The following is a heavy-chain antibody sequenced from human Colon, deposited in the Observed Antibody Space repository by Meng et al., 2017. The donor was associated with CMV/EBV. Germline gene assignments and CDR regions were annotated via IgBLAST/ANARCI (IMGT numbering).Heavy chain of an antibody. V-gene: IGHV3-21*01. CDR1: GFTFGDYA. CDR3: ARDSLQSTSSLDY. CDR2: ISSSSSYI. Sequence: GGSLRLSCTASGFTFGDYAMNWVRQAPGKGLEWVSSISSSSSYIYYVDSVLGRFTISRDNAKNSLYLQMNSLRAEDTAVYYCARDSLQSTSSLDYWGQGTLVTVSS. J-gene: IGHJ4*02. D-gene: IGHD6-6*01.